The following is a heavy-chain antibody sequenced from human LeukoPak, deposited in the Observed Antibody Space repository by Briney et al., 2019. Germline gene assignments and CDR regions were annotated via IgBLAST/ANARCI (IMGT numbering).Heavy chain of an antibody. J-gene: IGHJ4*02. V-gene: IGHV1-2*04. Sequence: GASVKVSCKASGYTFTGYYMHWVRQAPGQGLEWMGWINPKSGGTNYAQKFQGWVTMTRDTCISTAYMELSRLRSDDTAVYYCATGVVGVPAATFYWGQGALVTVSS. CDR3: ATGVVGVPAATFY. CDR2: INPKSGGT. CDR1: GYTFTGYY. D-gene: IGHD2-2*01.